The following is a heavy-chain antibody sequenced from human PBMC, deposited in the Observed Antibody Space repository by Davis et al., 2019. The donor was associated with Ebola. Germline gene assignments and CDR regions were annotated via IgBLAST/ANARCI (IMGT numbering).Heavy chain of an antibody. D-gene: IGHD4-17*01. CDR2: ITIYNGNT. CDR1: GYTFTTYG. Sequence: ASVKVSCKASGYTFTTYGISWVRQAPGQGLEWMGSITIYNGNTYYAQKFQGRVTLTTDTSTSTAYMEVRSLRSDDSAVYYCARGSFGDYMFDHWGQGSPVTVSS. V-gene: IGHV1-18*01. J-gene: IGHJ4*02. CDR3: ARGSFGDYMFDH.